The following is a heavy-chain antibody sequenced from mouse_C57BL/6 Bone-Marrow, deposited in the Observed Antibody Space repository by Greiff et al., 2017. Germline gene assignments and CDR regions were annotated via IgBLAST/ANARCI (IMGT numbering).Heavy chain of an antibody. Sequence: QVQLQQSGPGLVAPSQRLSITCTVSGFSLTSYGVSWVRPPPGKGLEWLGVIWGDGSTNYHSALISRLSISKDNSKSQVFLKLNSLQTDDTATYYCAKGPFTVVADYYAMDYWGQGTSVTVSS. CDR2: IWGDGST. D-gene: IGHD1-1*01. J-gene: IGHJ4*01. V-gene: IGHV2-3*01. CDR1: GFSLTSYG. CDR3: AKGPFTVVADYYAMDY.